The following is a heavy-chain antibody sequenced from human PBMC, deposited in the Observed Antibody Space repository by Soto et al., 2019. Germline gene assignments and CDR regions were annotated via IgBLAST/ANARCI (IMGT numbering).Heavy chain of an antibody. J-gene: IGHJ5*02. CDR1: GESFSTFF. V-gene: IGHV4-34*01. CDR2: ISYSGTT. Sequence: QVQLQQWGAGLLKPSETLSLSCTVHGESFSTFFWSWIRQPPGKGLEWIGEISYSGTTNFNPSLKSSVSMTIDTSKKQFSLTLSSLTAADPAVYYCARGRSSVAARPASRWFDPWGQGTLGTVSS. D-gene: IGHD6-6*01. CDR3: ARGRSSVAARPASRWFDP.